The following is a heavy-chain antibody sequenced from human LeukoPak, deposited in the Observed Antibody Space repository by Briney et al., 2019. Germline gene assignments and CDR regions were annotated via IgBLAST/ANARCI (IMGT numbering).Heavy chain of an antibody. CDR3: ARSPSSSDYWGYFDY. CDR2: INHSGST. D-gene: IGHD4-17*01. J-gene: IGHJ4*02. CDR1: GGSFSGYY. V-gene: IGHV4-34*01. Sequence: SETLSLTCAVYGGSFSGYYWSWIRQPPGNGLEWIGEINHSGSTNYNPSLKSRVTISVDTSKNQFSLKLSSVTAADTAVYYCARSPSSSDYWGYFDYWGQGTLVTVSS.